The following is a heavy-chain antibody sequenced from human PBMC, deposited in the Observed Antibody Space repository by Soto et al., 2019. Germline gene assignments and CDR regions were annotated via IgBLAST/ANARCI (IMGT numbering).Heavy chain of an antibody. Sequence: QVQLVESGGGVVQPGRSLRLSCAASGFTFSSYAMHWVRQAPGKGLEWVAVISYDGSNKYYADSVKGRFTICRDNSKNTLYLQMNSLRAEDTAVYYCARDPVYSSSWQYYFDYWGQGTLVTVSS. CDR1: GFTFSSYA. CDR2: ISYDGSNK. CDR3: ARDPVYSSSWQYYFDY. D-gene: IGHD6-13*01. V-gene: IGHV3-30-3*01. J-gene: IGHJ4*02.